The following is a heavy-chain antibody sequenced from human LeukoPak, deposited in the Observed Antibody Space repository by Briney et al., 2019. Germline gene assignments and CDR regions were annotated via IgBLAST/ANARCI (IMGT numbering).Heavy chain of an antibody. J-gene: IGHJ3*02. Sequence: SETLSLTCTVSGGSISSYYWSWIRQPPGKGLEWIGYIYYSGSTIYNPSLKSRVTISVDTSKNQFSLKLSSVTAADTAVYYCARRITMVRGVIKDAFDIWGQGTMVTVSS. D-gene: IGHD3-10*01. V-gene: IGHV4-59*08. CDR3: ARRITMVRGVIKDAFDI. CDR1: GGSISSYY. CDR2: IYYSGST.